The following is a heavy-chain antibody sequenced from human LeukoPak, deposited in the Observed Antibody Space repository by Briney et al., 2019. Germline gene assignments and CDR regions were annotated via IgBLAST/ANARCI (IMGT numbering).Heavy chain of an antibody. CDR1: GFTFSNYA. V-gene: IGHV3-23*01. CDR3: AKGARVLGIAPLHPFDY. J-gene: IGHJ4*02. D-gene: IGHD6-13*01. Sequence: GGSLRLSCAASGFTFSNYAMSWVRQAPGKGLEWVSGMSGTYGSTWYADSVKGRFTISRDDSKNTVYLQMNSLRADDTAVYYCAKGARVLGIAPLHPFDYWGQGTLVTVSS. CDR2: MSGTYGST.